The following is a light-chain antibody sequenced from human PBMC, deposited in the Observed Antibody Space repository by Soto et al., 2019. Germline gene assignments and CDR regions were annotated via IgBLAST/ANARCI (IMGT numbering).Light chain of an antibody. CDR3: SSYTPSNTLV. CDR1: SSDVGGYDY. J-gene: IGLJ2*01. Sequence: QSVLTQPASVSGSLGQSITISCTGASSDVGGYDYVSWYQQHPGKAPKLMIYDVTDRPSGVSNRFSGSKSGNTASLTISGLQAEDDADYYCSSYTPSNTLVFGGGTQLTVL. CDR2: DVT. V-gene: IGLV2-14*03.